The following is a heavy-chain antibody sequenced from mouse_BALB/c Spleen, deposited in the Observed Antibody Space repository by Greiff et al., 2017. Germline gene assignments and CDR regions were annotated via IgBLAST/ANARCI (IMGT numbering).Heavy chain of an antibody. V-gene: IGHV1-54*01. CDR3: ARWHDSLYAMDY. CDR2: INPGSGGT. J-gene: IGHJ4*01. Sequence: QVQLKQSGAELVRPGTSVKVSCKASGYAFTNYLIEWVKQRPGQGLEWIGVINPGSGGTNYNEKFKGKATLTADKSSSTAYMQLSSLTSDDSAVYFCARWHDSLYAMDYWGQGTSVTVSS. D-gene: IGHD2-4*01. CDR1: GYAFTNYL.